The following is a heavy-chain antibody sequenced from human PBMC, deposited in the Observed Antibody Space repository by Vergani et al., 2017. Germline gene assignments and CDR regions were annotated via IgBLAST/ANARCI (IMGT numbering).Heavy chain of an antibody. D-gene: IGHD3-22*01. CDR2: IYYSGNT. Sequence: QLQLQESGPGLVKPSETVSLTCNVSGGSISTRNYYWGWIRQPPGKGLEWIAKIYYSGNTYYNPSLKSRLTITVDTSANQFSLRLTSVTAADTAVYYCARRDDSSGYFFDHWGQGILVTVSS. CDR3: ARRDDSSGYFFDH. CDR1: GGSISTRNYY. V-gene: IGHV4-39*01. J-gene: IGHJ4*02.